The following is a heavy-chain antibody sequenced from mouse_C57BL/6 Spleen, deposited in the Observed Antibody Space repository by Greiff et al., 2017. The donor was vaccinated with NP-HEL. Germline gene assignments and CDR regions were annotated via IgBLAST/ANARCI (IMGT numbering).Heavy chain of an antibody. J-gene: IGHJ1*03. V-gene: IGHV1-64*01. CDR3: ARAREYFDV. CDR2: IHPNSGST. Sequence: QVQLQQPGAELVKPGASVKLSCTASGYTFTSYWMHWVKQRPGQGLEWIGMIHPNSGSTNYNEKFKSKATLTVDTSSSTAYLQLSSLTSEDSAVYYCARAREYFDVWGTGTTVTVSS. D-gene: IGHD3-3*01. CDR1: GYTFTSYW.